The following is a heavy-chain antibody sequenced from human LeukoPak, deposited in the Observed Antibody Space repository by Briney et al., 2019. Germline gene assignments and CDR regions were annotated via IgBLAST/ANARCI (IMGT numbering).Heavy chain of an antibody. V-gene: IGHV1-69*04. CDR1: GYTFTSYG. J-gene: IGHJ4*02. Sequence: ASVTVSCKASGYTFTSYGISWVRQAPGQGLEWMGRIIPILGIVNYAQKFQDRVTITADKFTSTAYMELSSLRSEDTAVYYCARDGGYNLVGSYWGQGTLVTVSS. CDR3: ARDGGYNLVGSY. D-gene: IGHD5-24*01. CDR2: IIPILGIV.